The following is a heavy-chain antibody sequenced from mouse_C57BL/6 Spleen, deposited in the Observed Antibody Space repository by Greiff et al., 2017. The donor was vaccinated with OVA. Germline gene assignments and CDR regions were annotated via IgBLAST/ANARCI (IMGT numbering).Heavy chain of an antibody. CDR1: GFTFSSYA. D-gene: IGHD1-1*01. J-gene: IGHJ1*03. CDR3: ARGGVYYYGSSLGEYFDG. Sequence: EVQVVESGGGLVKPGGSLKLSCAASGFTFSSYAMSWVRQTPEKRLEWVATISDGGGYTYYPDNVKGRFTISRDNGKNTMYRQRSHLKSEETAMYYCARGGVYYYGSSLGEYFDGGGTGTTVTVSS. CDR2: ISDGGGYT. V-gene: IGHV5-4*01.